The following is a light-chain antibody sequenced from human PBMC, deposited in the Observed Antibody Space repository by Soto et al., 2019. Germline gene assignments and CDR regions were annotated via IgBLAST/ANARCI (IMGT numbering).Light chain of an antibody. Sequence: EIVMTQSPATLSVSPGERATLACRASQSVSSNFAWYQQKPGQAPRLLIYGAFTRATGIPARFSGSGSGTEFTLTISSLQSEDFAVYYCQQYNNWPPWTFGQGTKVEIK. CDR3: QQYNNWPPWT. J-gene: IGKJ1*01. CDR1: QSVSSN. V-gene: IGKV3-15*01. CDR2: GAF.